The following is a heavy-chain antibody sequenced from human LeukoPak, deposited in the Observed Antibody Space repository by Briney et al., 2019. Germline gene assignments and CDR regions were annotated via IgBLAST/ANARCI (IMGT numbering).Heavy chain of an antibody. CDR3: ARGGALTSFDS. J-gene: IGHJ4*02. D-gene: IGHD1-26*01. Sequence: ASVRASCKASGFSFSSYGFSWVRQAPGQGLEWMGWISAYNGKTNYAQKFQGRVTMTTDTSTTTVYMDLRSLRSDDTAVYFCARGGALTSFDSWVQGTLITVSS. V-gene: IGHV1-18*01. CDR1: GFSFSSYG. CDR2: ISAYNGKT.